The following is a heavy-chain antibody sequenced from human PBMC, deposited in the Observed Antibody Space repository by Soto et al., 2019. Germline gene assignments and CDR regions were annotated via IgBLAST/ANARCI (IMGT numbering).Heavy chain of an antibody. CDR1: GGSFSGYH. V-gene: IGHV4-34*01. D-gene: IGHD5-12*01. CDR3: ARGWLRFPYYYYGMDV. Sequence: SETLSLTCAVYGGSFSGYHWSWIRQPPGKGLEWIGEINHSGSTNYNPSLKSRVTISVDTSKNQFSLKLSSVTAADTAVYYCARGWLRFPYYYYGMDVWGQGTTVTVSS. J-gene: IGHJ6*02. CDR2: INHSGST.